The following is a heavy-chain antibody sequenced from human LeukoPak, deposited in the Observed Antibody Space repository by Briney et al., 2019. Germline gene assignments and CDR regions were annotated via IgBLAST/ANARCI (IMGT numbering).Heavy chain of an antibody. D-gene: IGHD4-11*01. CDR2: ISGSGGST. J-gene: IGHJ4*02. CDR1: GFTFSSYA. Sequence: SGGSLRLSCAASGFTFSSYAMSWVRQAPGKGLEWVSAISGSGGSTYYADSVKGRFTISRDNSKNTLYLQMNSLRAEDTAVYYCAKSPYMTTVTNFDYWGQGTLVTVSS. CDR3: AKSPYMTTVTNFDY. V-gene: IGHV3-23*01.